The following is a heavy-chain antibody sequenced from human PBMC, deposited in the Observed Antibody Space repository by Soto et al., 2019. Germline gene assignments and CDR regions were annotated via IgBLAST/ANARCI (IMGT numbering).Heavy chain of an antibody. D-gene: IGHD2-15*01. Sequence: GGSLRLSCAASGFTFRNYAMHWVRQAPGKGLDWLAVIPYDETNKYYADSVKGRFTISRDNSKNTLYLQMNSLRAEDTAVYYCTKVMVGGFFDAFDIWGQGTMVTVSS. CDR2: IPYDETNK. CDR1: GFTFRNYA. J-gene: IGHJ3*02. V-gene: IGHV3-30-3*01. CDR3: TKVMVGGFFDAFDI.